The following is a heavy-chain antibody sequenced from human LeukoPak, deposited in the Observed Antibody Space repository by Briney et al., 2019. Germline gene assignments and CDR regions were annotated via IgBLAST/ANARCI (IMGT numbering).Heavy chain of an antibody. Sequence: ASVKVSCKTSAYSFTPYAMHWVRQAPGQRLEWMGWINAGNGHTKYSQEFQGRLTITRDTSANIVYMDLSSLRSEDMAVYYCARGRWVATNQAYYFDDWGLGTLVTVSS. CDR1: AYSFTPYA. J-gene: IGHJ4*02. CDR2: INAGNGHT. V-gene: IGHV1-3*03. CDR3: ARGRWVATNQAYYFDD. D-gene: IGHD5-12*01.